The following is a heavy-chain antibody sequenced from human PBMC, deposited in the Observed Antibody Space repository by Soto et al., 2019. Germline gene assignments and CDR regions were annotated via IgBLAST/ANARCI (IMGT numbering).Heavy chain of an antibody. CDR2: ISYDGSNQ. Sequence: QVQLVESGGGVVQPGRSLRLSCSASGFTFSDFEMYWVRQAPGKGLDWVSFISYDGSNQYYAGSVKGRFTVSSDNSKNTLFLLLPRLRPADTDVSFCARRTGTAPRFDYWGQGTLVTVSS. CDR1: GFTFSDFE. D-gene: IGHD1-7*01. CDR3: ARRTGTAPRFDY. J-gene: IGHJ4*02. V-gene: IGHV3-30-3*01.